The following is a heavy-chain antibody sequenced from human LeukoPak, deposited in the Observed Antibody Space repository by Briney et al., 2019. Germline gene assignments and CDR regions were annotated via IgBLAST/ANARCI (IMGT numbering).Heavy chain of an antibody. J-gene: IGHJ3*02. CDR3: ARDISTNTAMAMDAFDI. Sequence: SETLSLTCTVSGGSISSYYWSWIRQPPGKGLEWIGYIYYSGSTNYNPSLKSRVTISVDTSKNQFSLNLTSVTAADTAVYYCARDISTNTAMAMDAFDIWGQGTMVTVSS. D-gene: IGHD5-18*01. CDR1: GGSISSYY. V-gene: IGHV4-59*01. CDR2: IYYSGST.